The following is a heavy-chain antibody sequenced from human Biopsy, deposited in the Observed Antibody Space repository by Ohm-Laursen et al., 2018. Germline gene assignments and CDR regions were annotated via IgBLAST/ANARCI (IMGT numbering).Heavy chain of an antibody. CDR1: GFTFSSHA. D-gene: IGHD3-10*01. CDR3: ARDIGGGRAFDT. V-gene: IGHV3-21*05. CDR2: ITSSSTYI. J-gene: IGHJ3*02. Sequence: SLRLSCAASGFTFSSHAMTWVRQAPGKGLEWVSYITSSSTYINYVDSVKGRFTISRDNAENSLYLQMNSLRAEDTAVYYCARDIGGGRAFDTWGQGTMVTVSS.